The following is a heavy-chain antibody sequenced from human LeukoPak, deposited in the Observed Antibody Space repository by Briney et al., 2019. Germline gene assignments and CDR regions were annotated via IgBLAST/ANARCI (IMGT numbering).Heavy chain of an antibody. CDR3: ARGSGSFGTWGFDY. CDR2: ISSNGGST. Sequence: TGRSLRLSCAASGFTFSSYAMHWVRQAPGKGLEYVSAISSNGGSTYYANSVKGRFTISRDNSKNTLYLQMGSLRAEDMAVYYCARGSGSFGTWGFDYWGQGTLVTVSS. CDR1: GFTFSSYA. J-gene: IGHJ4*02. D-gene: IGHD1-26*01. V-gene: IGHV3-64*01.